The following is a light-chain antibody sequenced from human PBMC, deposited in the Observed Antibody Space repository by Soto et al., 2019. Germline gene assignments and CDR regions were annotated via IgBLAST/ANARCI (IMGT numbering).Light chain of an antibody. CDR1: SSNIGTGYD. V-gene: IGLV1-40*01. Sequence: QPVLTQPPSVSGAPGQRVTISCTGSSSNIGTGYDVHWYQQLPGTAPQLLIYANNNRPSGVPDRFSGSKSGIAASLAITGLQADDEGDYYCQSYDTSLSGYVFGTGTKLTVL. J-gene: IGLJ1*01. CDR2: ANN. CDR3: QSYDTSLSGYV.